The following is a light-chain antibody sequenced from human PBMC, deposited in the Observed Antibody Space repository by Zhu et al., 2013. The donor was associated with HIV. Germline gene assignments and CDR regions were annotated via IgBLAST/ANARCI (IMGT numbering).Light chain of an antibody. CDR2: RDN. Sequence: SYELTQPPSVSVSPGQTARITCSGDALPKQYAYWYQQKPGQAPVLVIYRDNERPSGIPERFSGSNSGNTATLTISRGEAGDEADYYCQVWDSSGNPPYVFGPGTELTVL. J-gene: IGLJ1*01. V-gene: IGLV3-25*02. CDR1: ALPKQY. CDR3: QVWDSSGNPPYV.